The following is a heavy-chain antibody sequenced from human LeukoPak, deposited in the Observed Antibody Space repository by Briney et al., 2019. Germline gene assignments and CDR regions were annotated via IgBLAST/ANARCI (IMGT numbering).Heavy chain of an antibody. Sequence: SVKVSCKASGGTFSSYAISWVRQAPGQGLEWMGGIIPIFGTANYAQKFQGRVTITADKSTSTAYMELSSLRSEDTAVYYRARLEYSSSSIPLGAFDIWGQGTMVTVSS. V-gene: IGHV1-69*06. CDR3: ARLEYSSSSIPLGAFDI. CDR1: GGTFSSYA. D-gene: IGHD6-6*01. J-gene: IGHJ3*02. CDR2: IIPIFGTA.